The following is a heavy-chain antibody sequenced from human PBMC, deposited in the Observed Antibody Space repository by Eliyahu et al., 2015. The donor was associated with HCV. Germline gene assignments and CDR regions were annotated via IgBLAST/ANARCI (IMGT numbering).Heavy chain of an antibody. CDR2: INHSGST. D-gene: IGHD1-26*01. V-gene: IGHV4-34*01. CDR1: GGSFSGYY. Sequence: QVQLQQWGAGLLKPSETLSXTXAVYGGSFSGYYWSWIRQPPGKGLEWIGEINHSGSTNYNPSLKSRVTISVDTSKNQFSLKLSSVTAADTAVYYCARGGRSYFDYWGQGTLVTVSS. J-gene: IGHJ4*02. CDR3: ARGGRSYFDY.